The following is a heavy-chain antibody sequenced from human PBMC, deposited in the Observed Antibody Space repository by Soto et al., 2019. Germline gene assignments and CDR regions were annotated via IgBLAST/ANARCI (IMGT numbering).Heavy chain of an antibody. CDR1: GFTFSDPG. CDR3: TRHEETIDY. J-gene: IGHJ4*02. V-gene: IGHV3-73*01. Sequence: GGSLRLSCAASGFTFSDPGIHWVRQASGKGLEWVGHIRSKRNNYATAYGESLMGRFTISRDDSKNTAYLQMNSLQTEDTAMYYCTRHEETIDYWGPGTLVTVSS. CDR2: IRSKRNNYAT.